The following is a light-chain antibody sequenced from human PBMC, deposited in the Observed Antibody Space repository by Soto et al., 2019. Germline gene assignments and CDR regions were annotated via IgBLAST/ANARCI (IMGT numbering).Light chain of an antibody. CDR1: QSLNSR. V-gene: IGKV3D-15*02. CDR2: EAF. Sequence: EIVMTQSPDTLSVSPGERATLSCRASQSLNSRIAWYQQRPGEAPRLVIYEAFTRATGIPARFSGSGSGTEFTLTISSLQSEDFAVYYCQQYYKRPFSFGPGIKVDIK. J-gene: IGKJ3*01. CDR3: QQYYKRPFS.